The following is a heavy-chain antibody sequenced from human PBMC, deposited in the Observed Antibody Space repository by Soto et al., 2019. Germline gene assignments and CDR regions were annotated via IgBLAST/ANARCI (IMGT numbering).Heavy chain of an antibody. CDR3: ARLAVSAAGKPFDY. CDR1: GGTFSSYA. Sequence: QVQLVQSGAEVKKRGSSVKVSCKASGGTFSSYAISWVRQAPGQGLEWMGGIIPIFGTANYAQKFQGRVTITADESTSTAYMELSRLRSEDTAVYYCARLAVSAAGKPFDYWGQGTLVTVSS. V-gene: IGHV1-69*01. D-gene: IGHD6-13*01. J-gene: IGHJ4*02. CDR2: IIPIFGTA.